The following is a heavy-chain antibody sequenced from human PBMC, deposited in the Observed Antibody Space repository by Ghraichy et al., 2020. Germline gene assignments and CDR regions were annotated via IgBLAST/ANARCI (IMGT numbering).Heavy chain of an antibody. Sequence: ETLSLNCTVSGGSINSFYWSWIRQPPGKGLKWIGWIYSSGRVTYNPSLKSRVTISVDPSNNQVSLNLKSVIAADTAVYYCVRDSPTDFDGNSRPFDIWGQGTLVTVS. CDR1: GGSINSFY. J-gene: IGHJ3*02. CDR3: VRDSPTDFDGNSRPFDI. D-gene: IGHD4-23*01. V-gene: IGHV4-59*01. CDR2: IYSSGRV.